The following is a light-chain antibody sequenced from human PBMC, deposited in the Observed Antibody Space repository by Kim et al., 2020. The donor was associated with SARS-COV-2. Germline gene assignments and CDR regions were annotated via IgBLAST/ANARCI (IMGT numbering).Light chain of an antibody. Sequence: SSELTQDPAVSVALGQRVRITCQGDSLRNFYASWYQQRPGQAPVLVIYGKNDRPSGIPDRFPGSTSGNTASLTITGAQVEDEADYYCMSRDSSSNHHVVFGGGTQLTVL. J-gene: IGLJ2*01. CDR3: MSRDSSSNHHVV. V-gene: IGLV3-19*01. CDR1: SLRNFY. CDR2: GKN.